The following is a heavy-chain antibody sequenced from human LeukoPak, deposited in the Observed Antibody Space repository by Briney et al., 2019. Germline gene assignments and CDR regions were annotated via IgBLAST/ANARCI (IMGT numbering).Heavy chain of an antibody. Sequence: GASVKVSCKASGYTLISYAISWVRQAPGQGLEWMGWITAYNGYTTYAQKLQGRVTMTTDTSTNTAYMELRSLKSDDTAVYYCARGDCSGGSCYLPEYLQHWGQGTLVTDSS. CDR2: ITAYNGYT. CDR1: GYTLISYA. CDR3: ARGDCSGGSCYLPEYLQH. J-gene: IGHJ1*01. V-gene: IGHV1-18*01. D-gene: IGHD2-15*01.